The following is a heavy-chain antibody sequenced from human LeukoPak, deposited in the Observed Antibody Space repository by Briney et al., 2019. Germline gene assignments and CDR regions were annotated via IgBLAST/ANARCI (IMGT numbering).Heavy chain of an antibody. V-gene: IGHV1-2*04. Sequence: ASVKVSCKASGYTFTGYYMHWVRQAPGQGLEWMGWINPNSGGTNYAQKFQGWVTMTRDTSISTAYMELSRLRSGDTAVYYCARDLGKWFGELLDSGMDVWGQGTTVTVSS. CDR2: INPNSGGT. CDR3: ARDLGKWFGELLDSGMDV. J-gene: IGHJ6*02. CDR1: GYTFTGYY. D-gene: IGHD3-10*01.